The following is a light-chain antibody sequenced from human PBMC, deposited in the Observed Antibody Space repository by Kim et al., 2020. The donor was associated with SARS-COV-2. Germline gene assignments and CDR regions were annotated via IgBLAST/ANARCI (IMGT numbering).Light chain of an antibody. V-gene: IGKV1-39*01. J-gene: IGKJ4*01. CDR3: QQSYSTPLT. CDR1: QNISSY. Sequence: ASVGDRVTVTWRASQNISSYLNWYQHKPGKAPKLLMYAASSLQSGVPSRCSGSGSGTDFTLTISSLQPEDFATYYCQQSYSTPLTFGGGTKVDIK. CDR2: AAS.